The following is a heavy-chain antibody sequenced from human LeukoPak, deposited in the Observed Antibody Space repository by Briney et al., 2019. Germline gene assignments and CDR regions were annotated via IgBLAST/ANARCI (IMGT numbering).Heavy chain of an antibody. D-gene: IGHD1-14*01. CDR3: ARTGSPEIWYFDL. J-gene: IGHJ2*01. CDR2: IYYSGST. CDR1: GGSISSSSYY. V-gene: IGHV4-39*07. Sequence: SETLSLTCTVSGGSISSSSYYRDWIRQPPGKGLEWIGRIYYSGSTYYNPSLKSRVTISVDMSKNQFSLKLSSVTAADTAVYYCARTGSPEIWYFDLWGRGTLVTVSS.